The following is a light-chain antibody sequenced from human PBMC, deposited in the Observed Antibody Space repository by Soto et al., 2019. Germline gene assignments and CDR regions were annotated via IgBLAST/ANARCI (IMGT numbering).Light chain of an antibody. CDR1: SSAVGGYNY. V-gene: IGLV2-14*01. J-gene: IGLJ1*01. Sequence: QSVLTQPASLSGSPGQSITLSCTRNSSAVGGYNYVSWYQQHPGKAPKLMIYDVSNRPSGVSNRFSGSKSGNTASLTISGLQAEDEADYYCSSYTSSSTLVFGTGTKVTVL. CDR2: DVS. CDR3: SSYTSSSTLV.